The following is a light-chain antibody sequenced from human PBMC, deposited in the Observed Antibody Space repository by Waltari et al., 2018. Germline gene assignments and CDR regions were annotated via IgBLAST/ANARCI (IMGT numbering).Light chain of an antibody. Sequence: QSVLTQPPSASGTPGQRITVSCSGSPSNIESKPVNWYQQLPGRAPKLLLYSNNERPSGVSDRFSGSKSGMSASLAISGLQSGDEADYYCASWDDRLNGFVFGTGTKVTV. CDR3: ASWDDRLNGFV. V-gene: IGLV1-44*01. J-gene: IGLJ1*01. CDR2: SNN. CDR1: PSNIESKP.